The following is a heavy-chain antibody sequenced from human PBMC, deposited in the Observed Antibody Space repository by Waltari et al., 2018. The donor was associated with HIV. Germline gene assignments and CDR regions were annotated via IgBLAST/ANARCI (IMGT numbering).Heavy chain of an antibody. CDR3: AKRVLYSSSEAYFQH. CDR2: ITVTDGTT. Sequence: DVQLVESGGGSVQPGGSLRLSCAASGFTFSNYAMSWVRQAPGKGVEWVSSITVTDGTTYYADSVKGRFTISRDNSKTTLYLQMNSLRVDDTAVYFCAKRVLYSSSEAYFQHWGQGTLVTVSS. D-gene: IGHD6-6*01. CDR1: GFTFSNYA. J-gene: IGHJ1*01. V-gene: IGHV3-23*04.